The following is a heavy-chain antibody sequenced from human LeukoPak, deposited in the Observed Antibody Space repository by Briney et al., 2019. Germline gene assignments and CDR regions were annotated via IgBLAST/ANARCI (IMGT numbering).Heavy chain of an antibody. J-gene: IGHJ4*02. CDR2: INPSGGST. CDR1: GYTFTSYY. V-gene: IGHV1-46*03. Sequence: ASVKVSCKASGYTFTSYYMHWVRQAPGQGLEWMGIINPSGGSTSYAQKFQGRVTMTRDTSTGTVYMELSSLRSEDTAVYYCARTYCSSTSCSSFDYWGQGTLVTVSS. CDR3: ARTYCSSTSCSSFDY. D-gene: IGHD2-2*01.